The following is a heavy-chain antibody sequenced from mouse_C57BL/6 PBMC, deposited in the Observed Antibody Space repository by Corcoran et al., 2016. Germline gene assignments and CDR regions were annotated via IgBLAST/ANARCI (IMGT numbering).Heavy chain of an antibody. J-gene: IGHJ2*01. CDR2: IYPRSGNT. CDR1: GYTLTSSG. CDR3: ARAGGDYFDY. V-gene: IGHV1-81*01. Sequence: QVQLQQSGAELASPGASVKLSCKASGYTLTSSGISWVKQRTGQGLEWIGEIYPRSGNTYYNEKFKGKATLTSEKSSSTAYMQPSSLISEDSAVYFCARAGGDYFDYWCQGTTLTFSS.